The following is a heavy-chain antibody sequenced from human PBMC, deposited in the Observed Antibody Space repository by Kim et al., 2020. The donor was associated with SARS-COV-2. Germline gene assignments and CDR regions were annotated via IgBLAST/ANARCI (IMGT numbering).Heavy chain of an antibody. CDR1: GFTFSSYS. CDR3: AREGELRVTMVRGTFWTHDMDD. D-gene: IGHD3-10*01. J-gene: IGHJ6*02. CDR2: ISTSSSYI. Sequence: GGSLRLSCAASGFTFSSYSMNWVRQAPGKGLEWVSSISTSSSYIYYADSVKGRITFTRDNAKNSLYLQMNRLRAEDTAVYYCAREGELRVTMVRGTFWTHDMDDWGQGTTVSVSS. V-gene: IGHV3-21*04.